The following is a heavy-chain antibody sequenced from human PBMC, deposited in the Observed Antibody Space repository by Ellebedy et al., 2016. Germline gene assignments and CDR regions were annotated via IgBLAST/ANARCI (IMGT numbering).Heavy chain of an antibody. V-gene: IGHV3-23*01. D-gene: IGHD3-10*01. CDR2: LSSDGRST. CDR3: AKAAPYYGSGTYYPDY. J-gene: IGHJ4*02. CDR1: GFTFSSYA. Sequence: GGSLRLXCAASGFTFSSYAMSWVRQAPGKGLEWVSALSSDGRSTFFADSVRGRFTISRDNSKDTLYLQMSSLRAEDTAVYYCAKAAPYYGSGTYYPDYWGQGTLVTVSS.